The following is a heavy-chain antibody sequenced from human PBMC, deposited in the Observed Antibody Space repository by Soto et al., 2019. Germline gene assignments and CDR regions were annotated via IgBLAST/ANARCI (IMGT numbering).Heavy chain of an antibody. V-gene: IGHV3-23*01. D-gene: IGHD2-21*02. J-gene: IGHJ4*02. CDR1: GFSFTNFA. CDR3: AKDDFTDRGDDYFDY. Sequence: PGGFLRLSCAASGFSFTNFAMSWVRQAPGKGLEWVAGIGASGDITWYADSVKGRLSISRDNSKNTLYLQLNSLRFEDTAVYYCAKDDFTDRGDDYFDYWGPGTLVTVSS. CDR2: IGASGDIT.